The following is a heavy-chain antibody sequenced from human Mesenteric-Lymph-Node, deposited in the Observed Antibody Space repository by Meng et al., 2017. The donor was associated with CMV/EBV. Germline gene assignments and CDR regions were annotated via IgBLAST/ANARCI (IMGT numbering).Heavy chain of an antibody. Sequence: SETLSLTCAVHNGSFTSYYWAWIRQARGKGLEWIGEINHAGRTSFTPSLKSRVTISVDTSKNQFSLRLSSVTAADTAVYYCARGVGTVTLFGVVITKTNWFDPWGQGTLVTVSS. CDR2: INHAGRT. D-gene: IGHD3-3*01. CDR1: NGSFTSYY. V-gene: IGHV4-34*01. J-gene: IGHJ5*02. CDR3: ARGVGTVTLFGVVITKTNWFDP.